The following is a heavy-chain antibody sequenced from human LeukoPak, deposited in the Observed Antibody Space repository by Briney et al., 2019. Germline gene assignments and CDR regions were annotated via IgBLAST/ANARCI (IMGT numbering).Heavy chain of an antibody. D-gene: IGHD5-18*01. Sequence: GGSLRLSCAASGFAFSSYSMNWVRQAPGKGLEWISHIASSSSSIYYADSVKGRFTISRDNAKNSLYLQRNSLRAEDTAVYYCARVSTSMAPWGQGTLVTVSS. V-gene: IGHV3-48*01. CDR1: GFAFSSYS. CDR2: IASSSSSI. CDR3: ARVSTSMAP. J-gene: IGHJ5*02.